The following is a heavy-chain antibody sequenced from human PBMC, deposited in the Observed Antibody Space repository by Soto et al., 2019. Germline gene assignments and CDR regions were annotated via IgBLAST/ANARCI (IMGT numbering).Heavy chain of an antibody. CDR2: ISSSSSYI. Sequence: GGSVRLSCAASGFTFSSYSMNWVRQAPGKGLEWVSSISSSSSYIYYADSVKGRFTISRDNAKNSLYLQMNSLRADDTAVYYCARETLRDAIDIWGQGTMVTVSS. CDR1: GFTFSSYS. J-gene: IGHJ3*02. CDR3: ARETLRDAIDI. V-gene: IGHV3-21*01.